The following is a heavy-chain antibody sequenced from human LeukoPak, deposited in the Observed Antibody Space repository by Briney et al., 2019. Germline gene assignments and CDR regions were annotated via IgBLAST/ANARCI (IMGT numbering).Heavy chain of an antibody. CDR1: GFNFTNYN. CDR3: ARSYGMDV. V-gene: IGHV3-21*01. CDR2: IHSSSGSI. Sequence: GGSLRLSCAASGFNFTNYNMNWVRQAPGKGLEWVSSIHSSSGSIYYADSLKGRFTISRDNAKNSLYLQMNSLRAEDTAVYYCARSYGMDVWGQGTTVTVSS. J-gene: IGHJ6*02.